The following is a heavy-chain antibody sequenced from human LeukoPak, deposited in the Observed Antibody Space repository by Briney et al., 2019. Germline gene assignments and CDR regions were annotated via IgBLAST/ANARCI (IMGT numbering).Heavy chain of an antibody. D-gene: IGHD3-10*01. V-gene: IGHV3-23*01. J-gene: IGHJ4*02. CDR1: GFTFTSYA. Sequence: GGSLRLSCASSGFTFTSYAVSWVRQAPGTGLEWVSTISYSGGTTYHTDSVKGRFTISRDISKNTVYLQMNSLKAEDTAVYYCAKDGVVRGLGPYYFDSWGQGSLVTVSS. CDR2: ISYSGGTT. CDR3: AKDGVVRGLGPYYFDS.